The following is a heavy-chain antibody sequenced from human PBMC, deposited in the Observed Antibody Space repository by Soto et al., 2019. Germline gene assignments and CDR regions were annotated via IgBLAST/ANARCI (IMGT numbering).Heavy chain of an antibody. J-gene: IGHJ4*02. V-gene: IGHV4-59*01. CDR1: GDSISSYY. D-gene: IGHD3-22*01. Sequence: PSETLSLTCTVSGDSISSYYWSWIRQPPGKGLEWIGYISYSGITNYNPSLKSRVTISADTSKNQFSLKLSSVTAADTAVYYCARVSFHFGSSGYMFYFDYWGQGTLVTVSS. CDR2: ISYSGIT. CDR3: ARVSFHFGSSGYMFYFDY.